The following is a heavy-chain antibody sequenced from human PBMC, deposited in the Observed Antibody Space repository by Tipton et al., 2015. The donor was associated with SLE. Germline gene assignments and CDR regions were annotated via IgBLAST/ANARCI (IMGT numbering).Heavy chain of an antibody. J-gene: IGHJ4*02. V-gene: IGHV3-49*03. CDR3: TRDLEYSSSLGFDC. CDR1: GFTFGDYA. D-gene: IGHD6-6*01. CDR2: IRSKAYGGTT. Sequence: SLRLSCTASGFTFGDYAMSWFRQAPGKGLEWVGFIRSKAYGGTTEYAASVKGRFTISRDDSKSIAYLQMNSLKTEDTAVYYCTRDLEYSSSLGFDCWGQGPLVTVSS.